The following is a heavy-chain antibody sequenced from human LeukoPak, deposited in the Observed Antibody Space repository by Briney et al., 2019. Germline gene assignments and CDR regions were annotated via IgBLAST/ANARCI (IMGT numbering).Heavy chain of an antibody. V-gene: IGHV3-33*08. CDR1: KFTFSHYG. CDR3: ARQRCSSSWYRACYFDY. D-gene: IGHD6-13*01. Sequence: GGSLRLSCTASKFTFSHYGMQWVRQAPGKGLEWVAVIWYDGSNKYYADSVKGRFTISRDNSKNTLYLQMNSLRAEDTAVYYCARQRCSSSWYRACYFDYWGQGTLVTVSS. J-gene: IGHJ4*02. CDR2: IWYDGSNK.